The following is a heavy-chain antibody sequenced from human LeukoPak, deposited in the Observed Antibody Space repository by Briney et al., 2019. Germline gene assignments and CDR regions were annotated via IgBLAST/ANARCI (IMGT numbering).Heavy chain of an antibody. Sequence: GGSLRLSCAASGFTFDDYAMHWVRQAPGKGLEWVSSISSSSSYIYYADSVKGRFTISRDNAKNSLYLQMNSLRAEDTAVYYCARVHGYYGSGDEYFDYWGQGTLVTVSS. CDR2: ISSSSSYI. CDR1: GFTFDDYA. V-gene: IGHV3-21*01. J-gene: IGHJ4*02. D-gene: IGHD3-10*01. CDR3: ARVHGYYGSGDEYFDY.